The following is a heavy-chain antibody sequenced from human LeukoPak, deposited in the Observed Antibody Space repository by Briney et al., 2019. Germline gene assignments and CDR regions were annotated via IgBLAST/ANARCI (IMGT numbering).Heavy chain of an antibody. V-gene: IGHV1-69*05. CDR2: IIPIFGTA. CDR1: GGTFSSYA. CDR3: ARDRGELTLGYYYYYLDV. J-gene: IGHJ6*03. Sequence: SVKVSCKASGGTFSSYAISWVRQAPGQGLEWMGRIIPIFGTANYAQKFQGRVTITTDESTSTAYMELSSLRSEDTAVYYCARDRGELTLGYYYYYLDVWGKGTTVTVSS. D-gene: IGHD1-7*01.